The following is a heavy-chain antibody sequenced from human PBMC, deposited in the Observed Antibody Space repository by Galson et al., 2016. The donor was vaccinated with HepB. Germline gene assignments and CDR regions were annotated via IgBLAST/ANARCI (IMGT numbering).Heavy chain of an antibody. J-gene: IGHJ4*02. V-gene: IGHV4-34*01. CDR2: INHSGGT. CDR3: ARGNLRGELHFDY. Sequence: ETLSLTCAVYRGFFSGHYWSWIRQPPGKGLEWIEEINHSGGTNYNPSLKSRVTISLDTSKNQFSLKLSSVTAADTGVYFCARGNLRGELHFDYWGQGNLVTVSS. CDR1: RGFFSGHY. D-gene: IGHD1-26*01.